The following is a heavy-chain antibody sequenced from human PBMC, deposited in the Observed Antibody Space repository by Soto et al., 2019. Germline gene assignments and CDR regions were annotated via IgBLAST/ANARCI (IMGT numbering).Heavy chain of an antibody. CDR1: EQTITGHY. D-gene: IGHD3-16*01. J-gene: IGHJ4*02. Sequence: QVQMVQSGPEVKKPGASVKISCKASEQTITGHYIQWVRQAPGQGLEWMGWINPKGDGKKYAQHFQGRITVTRDTSINPGYMELRALTSDDMAVYYCAIVPLSYTNNAYLEHWGQGTRVTVSS. CDR3: AIVPLSYTNNAYLEH. V-gene: IGHV1-2*02. CDR2: INPKGDGK.